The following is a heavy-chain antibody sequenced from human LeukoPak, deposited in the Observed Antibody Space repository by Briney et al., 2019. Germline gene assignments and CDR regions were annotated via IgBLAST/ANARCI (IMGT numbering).Heavy chain of an antibody. CDR1: SGSFSSSRTY. CDR2: MYYRGST. Sequence: SETLSLTCSVSSGSFSSSRTYWGWIRQPPGKGLEWIGFMYYRGSTYYNPSLKSRVAISLDTSKNHFSLRLSTVTATDTAVYYCARGGANFWSGYFDSWGQGTPVIVSS. D-gene: IGHD3-3*01. J-gene: IGHJ4*02. V-gene: IGHV4-39*02. CDR3: ARGGANFWSGYFDS.